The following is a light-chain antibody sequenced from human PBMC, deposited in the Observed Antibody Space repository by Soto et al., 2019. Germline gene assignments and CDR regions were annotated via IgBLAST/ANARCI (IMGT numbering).Light chain of an antibody. CDR2: GVS. CDR1: SSDVGAYNS. V-gene: IGLV2-8*01. J-gene: IGLJ2*01. CDR3: SSYAGSNILV. Sequence: QSALTQPPSASGSPGQSVTISCTGTSSDVGAYNSVSWYQQHPGKAPRLLIYGVSKRPSGVPDRFSGSKSGNTASLTVSGLQAEDEADYYCSSYAGSNILVFGGGTKLTVL.